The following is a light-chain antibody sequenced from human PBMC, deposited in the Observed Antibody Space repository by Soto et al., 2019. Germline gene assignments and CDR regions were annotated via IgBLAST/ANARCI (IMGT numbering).Light chain of an antibody. Sequence: EIVLTQSPVTLSLSPGERATLSCRASQSVSTYLAWYQQKPGQAPRLLIYDAFKRATGIPARFSGSGSGTDSTLTISSLEPEDFAVYYCQQRSNWPSTFGGGTKVEIK. CDR2: DAF. V-gene: IGKV3-11*01. CDR3: QQRSNWPST. J-gene: IGKJ4*01. CDR1: QSVSTY.